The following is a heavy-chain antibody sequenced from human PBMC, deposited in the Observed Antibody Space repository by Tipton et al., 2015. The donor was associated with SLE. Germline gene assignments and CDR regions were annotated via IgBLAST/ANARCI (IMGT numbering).Heavy chain of an antibody. CDR3: ARERSSSFQH. D-gene: IGHD6-6*01. J-gene: IGHJ1*01. V-gene: IGHV4-34*01. Sequence: LSLTCAVYGGSFSGYYWSWIRQPPGKGLEWIGEINHSGSTNYNPSLKSRVTISVDTSKNQFSLKLSSVTAADTAVYYCARERSSSFQHWGQGTLVTVSS. CDR1: GGSFSGYY. CDR2: INHSGST.